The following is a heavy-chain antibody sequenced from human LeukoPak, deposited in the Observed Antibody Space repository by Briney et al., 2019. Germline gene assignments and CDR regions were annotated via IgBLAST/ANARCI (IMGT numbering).Heavy chain of an antibody. J-gene: IGHJ4*02. CDR3: ARVQYSSSWSTLDY. Sequence: GASVKVSCKASNYTFSSLGSGNSFISFAISWVRQAPGQGLEWMGWINPNSGGTNYAQKFQGRVTMTRDTSISTAYMELSRLRSDDTAVYYCARVQYSSSWSTLDYWGQGTLVTVSS. CDR2: INPNSGGT. V-gene: IGHV1-2*02. D-gene: IGHD6-13*01. CDR1: NYTFSSLGSGNSFISFA.